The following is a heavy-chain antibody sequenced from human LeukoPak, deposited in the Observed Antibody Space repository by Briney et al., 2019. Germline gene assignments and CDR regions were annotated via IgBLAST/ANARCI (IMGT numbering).Heavy chain of an antibody. J-gene: IGHJ6*02. CDR1: GGSISSYY. CDR2: IYTSGST. CDR3: ARGGYYDFWSGSSFYYYGMDV. Sequence: ASETLSLTCTVSGGSISSYYWSWIRQPAGKGLEWIGRIYTSGSTNYNPSLRSRVTMSVDTSKNQFSLKLSSVTAADTAVYYCARGGYYDFWSGSSFYYYGMDVWGQGTTVTVSS. D-gene: IGHD3-3*01. V-gene: IGHV4-4*07.